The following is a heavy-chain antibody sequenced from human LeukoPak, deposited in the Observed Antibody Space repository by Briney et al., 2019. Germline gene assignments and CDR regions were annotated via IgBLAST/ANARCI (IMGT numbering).Heavy chain of an antibody. CDR3: ARGPGGLALDY. CDR1: GYTFTSYY. Sequence: GASVKVSCKASGYTFTSYYMHWVRQAPGQGLEWMGIINPSGGSTSYAQKFQGRVTITADESTSTAYMELSSLRSEDTAVYYCARGPGGLALDYWGQGTLVTVSS. D-gene: IGHD6-19*01. CDR2: INPSGGST. J-gene: IGHJ4*02. V-gene: IGHV1-46*01.